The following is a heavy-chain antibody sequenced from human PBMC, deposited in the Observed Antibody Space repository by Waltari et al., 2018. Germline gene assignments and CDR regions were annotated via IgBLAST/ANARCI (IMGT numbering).Heavy chain of an antibody. CDR3: ARCEVDYGDYYDY. CDR2: INHSGST. J-gene: IGHJ4*02. Sequence: QVQLQQWGAGLLKPSETLSLTCAVYGGSFSGYYWSWIRQPPGKGLEWIGEINHSGSTNYNPSLKGRVTISVDTSKNQFSLKLSSVTSADTAVYYCARCEVDYGDYYDYWGQGTLVTVSS. D-gene: IGHD4-17*01. V-gene: IGHV4-34*01. CDR1: GGSFSGYY.